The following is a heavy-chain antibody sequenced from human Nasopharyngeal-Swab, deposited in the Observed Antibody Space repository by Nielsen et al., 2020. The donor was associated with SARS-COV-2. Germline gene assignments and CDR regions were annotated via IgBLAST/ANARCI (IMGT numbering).Heavy chain of an antibody. CDR3: ARLYGGYVDY. Sequence: GESLKISCQGSGSYFSTYWIGSVRQMPGSGLEWMGIIYPGDSTPRYRPSFQGQVTISADKSSTASLQWSSLKASDTAMYFCARLYGGYVDYWGQGTLVTVSS. CDR1: GSYFSTYW. CDR2: IYPGDSTP. D-gene: IGHD4/OR15-4a*01. V-gene: IGHV5-51*01. J-gene: IGHJ4*02.